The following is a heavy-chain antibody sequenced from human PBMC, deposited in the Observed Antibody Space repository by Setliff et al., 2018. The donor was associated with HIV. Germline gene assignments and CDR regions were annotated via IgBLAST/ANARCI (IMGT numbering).Heavy chain of an antibody. J-gene: IGHJ4*02. CDR2: SSAYNGRT. D-gene: IGHD5-12*01. CDR3: ARDIGDLVATILTFFDY. CDR1: GYTFASYG. V-gene: IGHV1-18*01. Sequence: GASVKVSCKGSGYTFASYGVSWLRQAPGQGLEWMGFSSAYNGRTNYAQKFQGRVTMTTDTSTSTAYMELRSLRSDDTAVYYCARDIGDLVATILTFFDYWGQGTMVTVSS.